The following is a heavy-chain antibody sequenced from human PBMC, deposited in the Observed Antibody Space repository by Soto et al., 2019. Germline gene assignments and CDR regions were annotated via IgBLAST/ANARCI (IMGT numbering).Heavy chain of an antibody. CDR1: GITFNNHA. CDR3: ASGGSNNWVFDD. J-gene: IGHJ4*02. CDR2: IRVSTTST. D-gene: IGHD1-1*01. Sequence: EVQLLESGGGLVQPGGSLRLSCAASGITFNNHAMTWVRQSPGKGLEWVSSIRVSTTSTEYASSVRGRFTISRDNSQNTRYPQMNRVRAEDTAVYYCASGGSNNWVFDDWGLGTLVTVSS. V-gene: IGHV3-23*01.